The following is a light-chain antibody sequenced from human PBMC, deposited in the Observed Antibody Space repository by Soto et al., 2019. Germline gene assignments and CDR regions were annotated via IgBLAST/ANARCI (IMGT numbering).Light chain of an antibody. CDR1: SSDVGGYNY. CDR3: SSYTSSSTLGI. V-gene: IGLV2-14*01. Sequence: QSALTQPASVSGSPGQSITISCTGTSSDVGGYNYVSWYQQHPGKSPKLMIYDVSNRPPGVSNRFSGSKSANTASLTISGLQAEDEADYYCSSYTSSSTLGIFGGGTKLTVL. J-gene: IGLJ2*01. CDR2: DVS.